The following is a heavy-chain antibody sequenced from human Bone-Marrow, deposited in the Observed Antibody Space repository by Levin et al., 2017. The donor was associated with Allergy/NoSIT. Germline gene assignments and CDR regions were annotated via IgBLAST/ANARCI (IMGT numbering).Heavy chain of an antibody. CDR3: AIGRQPRDGDNFGY. D-gene: IGHD5-24*01. Sequence: GESLKISCKASGYTFRDYYVHWVRQAPGQGLEWMGWINPDNGGTDFAQRFQGRVAMARDTSISTAYMDLSRLNSDDTAVYYCAIGRQPRDGDNFGYWGQGTLVTVSS. V-gene: IGHV1-2*02. CDR2: INPDNGGT. J-gene: IGHJ4*02. CDR1: GYTFRDYY.